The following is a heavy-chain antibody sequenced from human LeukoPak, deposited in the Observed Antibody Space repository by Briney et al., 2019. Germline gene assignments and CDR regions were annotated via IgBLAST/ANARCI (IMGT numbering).Heavy chain of an antibody. CDR3: ARVGVVAATIDY. CDR1: GDSISSGDYY. J-gene: IGHJ4*02. D-gene: IGHD2-15*01. CDR2: IYYSGST. V-gene: IGHV4-30-4*01. Sequence: SETLSLTCTVSGDSISSGDYYWSWIRQPPGKGLEWIGYIYYSGSTYYNPSLKSRVTISVDTSMNHFSLKLSSVTAADTAVYYCARVGVVAATIDYWGQGTLVTVSS.